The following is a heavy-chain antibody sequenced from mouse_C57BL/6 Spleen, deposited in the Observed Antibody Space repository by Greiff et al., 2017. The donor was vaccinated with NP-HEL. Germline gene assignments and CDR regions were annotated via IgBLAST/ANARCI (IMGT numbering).Heavy chain of an antibody. D-gene: IGHD1-1*01. V-gene: IGHV2-5*01. CDR2: IWRGGST. J-gene: IGHJ4*01. Sequence: QVQLQQSGPGLVQPSQSLSITCTVSGFSLTSYGVHWVRQSPGKGLEWLGVIWRGGSTAYNAAFMSRLSITKDNSKSQVFFKMNSLQADDTAIYYCAKKRYYGSSYDAMDYWGQGTSVTVSS. CDR1: GFSLTSYG. CDR3: AKKRYYGSSYDAMDY.